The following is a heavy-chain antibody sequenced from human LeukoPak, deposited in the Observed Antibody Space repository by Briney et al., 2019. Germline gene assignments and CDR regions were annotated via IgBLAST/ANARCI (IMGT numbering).Heavy chain of an antibody. CDR1: GYSISSGYY. Sequence: SETLSLTCTVSGYSISSGYYWGWIRQPPGKGLEWIGSIYYSGSTYYNPSLKSRVTISVDTSKNQFSLKLSSVTAADTAVYYCARAGRLGMVYSYFDYWGQGTLVTVSS. CDR3: ARAGRLGMVYSYFDY. J-gene: IGHJ4*02. CDR2: IYYSGST. D-gene: IGHD2-8*01. V-gene: IGHV4-38-2*02.